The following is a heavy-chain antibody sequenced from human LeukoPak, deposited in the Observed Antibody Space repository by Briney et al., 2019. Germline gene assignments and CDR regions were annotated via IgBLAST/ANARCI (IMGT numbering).Heavy chain of an antibody. CDR3: ARRRIFYYGSGSYNY. Sequence: SETLSLTCTVSGGSISSYYWSWIRQPAGKGLEWIGRIYISGSTNYNPSLKSRVTISVDTSKNQFSLKLSSVTAADTAVYYCARRRIFYYGSGSYNYWGQGTLVTVSS. CDR1: GGSISSYY. CDR2: IYISGST. D-gene: IGHD3-10*01. J-gene: IGHJ4*02. V-gene: IGHV4-4*07.